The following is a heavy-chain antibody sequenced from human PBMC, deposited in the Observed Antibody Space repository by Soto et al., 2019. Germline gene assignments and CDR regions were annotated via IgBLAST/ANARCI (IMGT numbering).Heavy chain of an antibody. Sequence: QVQLVESGGGVVQPGRSLRLSCAASGFTFGSYGMHWVRQAPGKGLEWVAVIWYDGSNKYYADSVKGRFTISRDNSKNTLYLQMNSLRAEDTAVYYCAREGTYCSGGSCYPPFDYWGQGTLVTVSS. J-gene: IGHJ4*02. CDR1: GFTFGSYG. D-gene: IGHD2-15*01. CDR3: AREGTYCSGGSCYPPFDY. CDR2: IWYDGSNK. V-gene: IGHV3-33*01.